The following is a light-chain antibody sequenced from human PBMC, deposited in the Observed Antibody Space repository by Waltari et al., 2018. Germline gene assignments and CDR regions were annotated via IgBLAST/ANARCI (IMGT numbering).Light chain of an antibody. Sequence: DVVVTQSPLSLPVTLGQPASVSCRSSRSLAHRDGNTYLSWFHQRPGQSPRRLIYKVSNRDSGVPDRFSGSGSGTDFTLKINRVEAEDVGLYYCLHATFWPWTFGQGTKVEI. CDR2: KVS. CDR1: RSLAHRDGNTY. CDR3: LHATFWPWT. J-gene: IGKJ1*01. V-gene: IGKV2-30*02.